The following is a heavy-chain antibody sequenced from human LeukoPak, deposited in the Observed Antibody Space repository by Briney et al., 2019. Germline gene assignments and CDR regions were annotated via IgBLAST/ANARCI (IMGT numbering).Heavy chain of an antibody. CDR2: IYWNDDK. D-gene: IGHD6-19*01. V-gene: IGHV2-5*01. J-gene: IGHJ5*02. CDR1: GFSLSTSGVG. Sequence: SGPTLVNPTQTLTLTCTFSGFSLSTSGVGVGWIRQPPGKALEWLALIYWNDDKRYSPSLKSRLTITKDTSKNQVVLTMTNMDPVDTATYYCAHKSRSGRYRRWFDPWGQGTLVTVSS. CDR3: AHKSRSGRYRRWFDP.